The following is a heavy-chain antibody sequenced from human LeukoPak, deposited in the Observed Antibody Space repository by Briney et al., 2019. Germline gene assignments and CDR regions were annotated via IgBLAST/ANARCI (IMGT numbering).Heavy chain of an antibody. CDR1: GYTFTSYG. Sequence: ASVKVSCKASGYTFTSYGISWVRQAPGQGLEWMGWISAYNGNTNYAQKLQGRVTMTTDTSTSTAYMELRSLRSDDTAVYYCARDQGKWELLPCDYWGQGTQVTVSS. V-gene: IGHV1-18*01. D-gene: IGHD1-26*01. J-gene: IGHJ4*02. CDR3: ARDQGKWELLPCDY. CDR2: ISAYNGNT.